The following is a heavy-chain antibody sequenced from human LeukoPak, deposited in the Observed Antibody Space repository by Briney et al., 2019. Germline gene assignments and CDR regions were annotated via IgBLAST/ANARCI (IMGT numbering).Heavy chain of an antibody. V-gene: IGHV4-34*01. CDR2: INHSGST. Sequence: SETLSLTCAVYGGSFSGYYWSWIRQPPGKGLEWIGEINHSGSTNYNPSLKSRVTISVDTSKNQFSLKLSSVTAVDTAVYYCASVLLPGGWGQGTLVTVSS. J-gene: IGHJ4*02. CDR1: GGSFSGYY. D-gene: IGHD3-10*01. CDR3: ASVLLPGG.